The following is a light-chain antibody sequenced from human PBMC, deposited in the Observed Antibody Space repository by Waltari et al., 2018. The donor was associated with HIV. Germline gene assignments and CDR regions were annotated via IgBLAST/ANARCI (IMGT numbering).Light chain of an antibody. CDR2: SNN. J-gene: IGLJ2*01. CDR1: TSNLGQNT. Sequence: QSVLTQPPSASGTPGPGVTISCSGSTSNLGQNTMNWYQQFPGTAPKLLIYSNNQRPSGVPDRFSGSKSGTSASLAITGLQSEDDTDYYCAAWDDSLNAVVFGGGTKLTVL. CDR3: AAWDDSLNAVV. V-gene: IGLV1-44*01.